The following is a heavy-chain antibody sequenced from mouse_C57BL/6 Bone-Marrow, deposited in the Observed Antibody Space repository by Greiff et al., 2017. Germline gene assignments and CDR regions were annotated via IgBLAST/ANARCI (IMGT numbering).Heavy chain of an antibody. V-gene: IGHV1-64*01. CDR3: ARRRGQRGYFDV. J-gene: IGHJ1*03. CDR2: IHPNSGST. CDR1: GYTFTSYW. Sequence: VQLQQPGAELVKPGASVKLSCKASGYTFTSYWMHWVKPRPGQGLEWIGMIHPNSGSTNYNEKFKSKATLTVDKSSSTAYMQLSSLTSEDSAVYYCARRRGQRGYFDVWGTGTTVTVSS.